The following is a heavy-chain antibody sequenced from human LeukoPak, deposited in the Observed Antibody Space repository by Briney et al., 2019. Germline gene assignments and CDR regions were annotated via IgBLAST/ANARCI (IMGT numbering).Heavy chain of an antibody. CDR2: IYSGGST. J-gene: IGHJ4*02. D-gene: IGHD3-22*01. Sequence: PGGSLRLSCAASGFTVSSNYMSWVRQAPGKGLEWVSVIYSGGSTYYAASVKGRFTISRDNSKNTLYLQMNSLRAEDTAVYYCAKDRGYYDSSGHDYWGQGTLVTVSS. CDR1: GFTVSSNY. CDR3: AKDRGYYDSSGHDY. V-gene: IGHV3-66*01.